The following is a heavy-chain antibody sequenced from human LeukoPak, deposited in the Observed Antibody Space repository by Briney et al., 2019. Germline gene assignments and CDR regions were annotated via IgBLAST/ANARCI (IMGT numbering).Heavy chain of an antibody. J-gene: IGHJ4*02. Sequence: GGSLRLSCAASGFTFSSYGMPWVRQAPGKGLEWVAVIWYDGSNKYYADSVKGRFTISRDNSKNTLYLQMNSLRAEDTAVYYCARDGITIFGVVMTFDYWGQGTLVTVSS. CDR1: GFTFSSYG. D-gene: IGHD3-3*01. CDR3: ARDGITIFGVVMTFDY. CDR2: IWYDGSNK. V-gene: IGHV3-33*01.